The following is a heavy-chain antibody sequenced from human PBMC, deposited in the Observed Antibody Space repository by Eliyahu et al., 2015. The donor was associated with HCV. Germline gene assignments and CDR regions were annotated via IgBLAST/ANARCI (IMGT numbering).Heavy chain of an antibody. J-gene: IGHJ4*02. V-gene: IGHV1-69*08. CDR2: IIPLLNTP. CDR3: AGFYSGAAGGHSLDY. D-gene: IGHD6-13*01. CDR1: GVXFGPYS. Sequence: QVQVVHSGXXVKXPGSSVRVSXTASGVXFGPYSIXWVRQAPGQGLEWXGRIIPLLNTPNYAQKFQGRVTISADKSTRTVYMDLSSLRSDDTAVYYCAGFYSGAAGGHSLDYWGQGTRVTVSS.